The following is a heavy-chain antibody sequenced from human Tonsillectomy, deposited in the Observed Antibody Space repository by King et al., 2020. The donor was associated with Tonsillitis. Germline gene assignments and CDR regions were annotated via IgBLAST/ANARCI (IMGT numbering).Heavy chain of an antibody. CDR3: ASHAFYDSSGYYPQIDY. J-gene: IGHJ4*02. Sequence: VQLQESGPGLVKPSETLSLTCTVSRGSISSYSWSWIRQPPGKGLEWIGYIYYSGSTNYNPSLKSRVTISLDTSKNQFSLKLSSVTAADTAVYYCASHAFYDSSGYYPQIDYWGQGTLVTVSS. CDR2: IYYSGST. V-gene: IGHV4-59*08. CDR1: RGSISSYS. D-gene: IGHD3-22*01.